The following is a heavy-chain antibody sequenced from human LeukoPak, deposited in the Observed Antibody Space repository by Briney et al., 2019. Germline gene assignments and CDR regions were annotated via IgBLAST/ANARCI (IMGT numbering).Heavy chain of an antibody. J-gene: IGHJ3*02. CDR1: GGTFSSYA. CDR3: ARGPRRGWGSSFLDAFDI. CDR2: IIPISGTA. V-gene: IGHV1-69*05. D-gene: IGHD2/OR15-2a*01. Sequence: ASVKVSCKASGGTFSSYAISWVRQAPGQGLEWMGRIIPISGTANYAQKFQGRVTITTDESTSTAYMELSSLRSEDTAVYYCARGPRRGWGSSFLDAFDIWGQGTMVTVSS.